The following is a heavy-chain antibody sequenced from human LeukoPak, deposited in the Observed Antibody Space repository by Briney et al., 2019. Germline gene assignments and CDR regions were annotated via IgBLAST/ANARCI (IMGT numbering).Heavy chain of an antibody. Sequence: SETLSLTCAVYGGSFSGYYWSWIRQPPGKWLEWIGEINHSGSTNYNPSLKSRVTISVDTSKNQFSLKLSSVTAADTAVYYCARARSIAARPTLVGWFDPWGQGTLVTVSS. J-gene: IGHJ5*02. D-gene: IGHD6-6*01. V-gene: IGHV4-34*01. CDR3: ARARSIAARPTLVGWFDP. CDR2: INHSGST. CDR1: GGSFSGYY.